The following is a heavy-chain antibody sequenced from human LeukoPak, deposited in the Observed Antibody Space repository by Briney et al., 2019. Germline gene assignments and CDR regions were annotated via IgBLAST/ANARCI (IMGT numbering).Heavy chain of an antibody. D-gene: IGHD3-9*01. Sequence: GGSLRLSCAASGFTFSSHWMHWVRQAPGKGLVWVSRINSDGSSTSYADSVKGRFTISRDNAKNTLYLQMNSLRAEDTAVYYCAKEILTGYYLDYWGQGALVTVSS. V-gene: IGHV3-74*01. CDR2: INSDGSST. CDR1: GFTFSSHW. CDR3: AKEILTGYYLDY. J-gene: IGHJ4*02.